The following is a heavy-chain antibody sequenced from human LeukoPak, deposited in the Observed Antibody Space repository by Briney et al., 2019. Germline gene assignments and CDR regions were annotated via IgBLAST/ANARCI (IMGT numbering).Heavy chain of an antibody. J-gene: IGHJ6*03. CDR1: GYSFTSYW. Sequence: GESLKISCKGSGYSFTSYWIGWVRQMPGKGLEWTGIIYPGDSDTRYSPSFQGQVTISADKSISTAYLQWSSLKASDTAMYYCARLVNYYYYYMDVWGKGTTVTVSS. D-gene: IGHD2-21*01. CDR2: IYPGDSDT. V-gene: IGHV5-51*01. CDR3: ARLVNYYYYYMDV.